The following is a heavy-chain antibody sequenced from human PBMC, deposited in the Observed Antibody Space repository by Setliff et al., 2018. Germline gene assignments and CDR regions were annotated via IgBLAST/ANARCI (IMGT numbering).Heavy chain of an antibody. V-gene: IGHV1-18*01. D-gene: IGHD3-22*01. J-gene: IGHJ4*02. CDR1: GYTFTNFG. CDR2: NSA. Sequence: ASVKVSCKTSGYTFTNFGINWVRQAPGQGLEWMGWNSAYAQKFQGGVTMTTDTPTSTAYMELRSLRSDDTAVYYCAREGGDGDSSGYYPPLDYWGQGTLVTVSS. CDR3: AREGGDGDSSGYYPPLDY.